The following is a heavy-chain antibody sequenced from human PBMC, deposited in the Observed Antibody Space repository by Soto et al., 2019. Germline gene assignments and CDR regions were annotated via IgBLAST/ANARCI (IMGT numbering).Heavy chain of an antibody. CDR3: ARGSIAVVGTKGWFDP. Sequence: SETLSLTCTVSGGSISSSSYYWGWIRQPPGKGLEWIGSIYYSGSTYYNPSLKSRVTISVDTSKNQFSLKLSSVTAADTAVYYCARGSIAVVGTKGWFDPWGQGTLVTVSS. CDR2: IYYSGST. CDR1: GGSISSSSYY. V-gene: IGHV4-39*01. D-gene: IGHD6-19*01. J-gene: IGHJ5*02.